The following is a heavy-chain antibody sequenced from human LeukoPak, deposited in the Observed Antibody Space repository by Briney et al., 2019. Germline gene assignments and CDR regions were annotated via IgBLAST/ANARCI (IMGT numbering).Heavy chain of an antibody. Sequence: ASVKVSCKASGGTFSSYAISWVRQAPGQGLERMGRIIPIFGTANYAQKFQGRVTITTDESTSTAYMELSSLRSEDTAVYYCAREGYDILTGHNPDGYWGQGTLVTVSS. CDR3: AREGYDILTGHNPDGY. CDR1: GGTFSSYA. CDR2: IIPIFGTA. V-gene: IGHV1-69*05. D-gene: IGHD3-9*01. J-gene: IGHJ4*02.